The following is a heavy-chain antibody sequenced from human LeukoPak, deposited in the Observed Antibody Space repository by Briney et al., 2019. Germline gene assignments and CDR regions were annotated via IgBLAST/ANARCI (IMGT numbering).Heavy chain of an antibody. CDR2: ISGNGDFT. V-gene: IGHV3-64*02. Sequence: GGSLRLSCAASGFTFSTSEMHWVRQAPGKGLEYVSAISGNGDFTYYRDSVKGRFIISRDNSKNTLYLHMGSLRAEDMAVYYCARGNYGYDYWGQGTLVTVSS. J-gene: IGHJ4*02. CDR1: GFTFSTSE. D-gene: IGHD5-18*01. CDR3: ARGNYGYDY.